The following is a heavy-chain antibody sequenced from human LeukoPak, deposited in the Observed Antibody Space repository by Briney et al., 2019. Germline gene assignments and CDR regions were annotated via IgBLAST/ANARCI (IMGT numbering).Heavy chain of an antibody. V-gene: IGHV3-23*01. J-gene: IGHJ5*02. CDR2: VAGSGVTT. CDR3: ASRATVTTDRFWFDP. Sequence: PRGSLRLSCAASGFTFSYYAMCWLRQAPGKGLEWVSTVAGSGVTTYYPNSVKGRFTVSRDNSKNTLYLQMNSLRAEDTAVYYCASRATVTTDRFWFDPWGQGTLVTVSS. D-gene: IGHD4-11*01. CDR1: GFTFSYYA.